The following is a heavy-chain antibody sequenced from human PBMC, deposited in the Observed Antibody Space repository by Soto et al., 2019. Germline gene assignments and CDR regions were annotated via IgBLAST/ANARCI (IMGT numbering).Heavy chain of an antibody. J-gene: IGHJ4*02. Sequence: EVQLLESGGGLVQPGGSLRLSCAASGFTFSSYAMSWVRQAPGKGLEWVSAITNNGDDTFHADSVKGRFTISRDNSKNTLYLQMNSLRVEDTAVYYCAKGSSDRRPYFFDYWGQGTLVTVSS. V-gene: IGHV3-23*01. CDR1: GFTFSSYA. CDR3: AKGSSDRRPYFFDY. CDR2: ITNNGDDT. D-gene: IGHD3-22*01.